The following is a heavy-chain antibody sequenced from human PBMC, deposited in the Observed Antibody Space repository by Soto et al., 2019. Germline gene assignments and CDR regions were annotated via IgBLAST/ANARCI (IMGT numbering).Heavy chain of an antibody. J-gene: IGHJ6*02. Sequence: ASVKVSCKASGYTFTSYGISWVRQAPRQGLEWMGWISAYNGNTNYAQKLQGRVTMTTDTSTSTAYMELRSLRSDDTAVYYCARDNSVVPGPYYYYGMDVWGQGTTVTVSS. V-gene: IGHV1-18*01. CDR1: GYTFTSYG. CDR3: ARDNSVVPGPYYYYGMDV. D-gene: IGHD2-15*01. CDR2: ISAYNGNT.